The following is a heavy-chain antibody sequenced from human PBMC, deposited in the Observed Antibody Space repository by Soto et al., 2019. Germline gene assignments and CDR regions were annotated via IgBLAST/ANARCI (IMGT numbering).Heavy chain of an antibody. CDR3: ARGQHDHGWFDP. CDR2: ISSSSSTI. Sequence: EVQLVESGGGLVQPGGSLRLSCAASGFTFSSYSMNWVRQAPGKGLEWVSYISSSSSTIYYADSVKGRFTISRDNAKNSLYLQMYSLRDEDTAVYYCARGQHDHGWFDPWGQGTLVTVSS. CDR1: GFTFSSYS. V-gene: IGHV3-48*02. J-gene: IGHJ5*02.